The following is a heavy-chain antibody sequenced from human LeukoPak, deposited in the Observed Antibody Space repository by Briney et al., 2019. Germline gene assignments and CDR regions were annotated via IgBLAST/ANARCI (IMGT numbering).Heavy chain of an antibody. V-gene: IGHV1-18*01. J-gene: IGHJ6*02. D-gene: IGHD3-10*01. CDR1: GYTFTSYG. CDR2: ISAYNGNT. Sequence: ASVKVSCKASGYTFTSYGISWVRQAPGQGLEWMGWISAYNGNTNYAQKLQGRVTMTTDTSTSTAYMELRSLRSVDTAVYYCARELGEDYYYGMDVWGQGTTVTVSS. CDR3: ARELGEDYYYGMDV.